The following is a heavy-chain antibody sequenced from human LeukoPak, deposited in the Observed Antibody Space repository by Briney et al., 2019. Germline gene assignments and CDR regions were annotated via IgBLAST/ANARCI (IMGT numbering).Heavy chain of an antibody. CDR1: GFTFSSYA. D-gene: IGHD3-22*01. Sequence: GGSLRLSCAASGFTFSSYAMSWVRQAPGKGLEWVSAISGSGGSTYYADSVKGRFTISRDNSKNTLYLQMNSLRAEDTAVYYCAKDLSPSYYYDSSGSISGFDYWGQGTLVTVSS. CDR3: AKDLSPSYYYDSSGSISGFDY. V-gene: IGHV3-23*01. CDR2: ISGSGGST. J-gene: IGHJ4*02.